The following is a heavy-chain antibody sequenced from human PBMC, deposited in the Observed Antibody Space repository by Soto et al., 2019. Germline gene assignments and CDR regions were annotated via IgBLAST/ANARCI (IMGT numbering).Heavy chain of an antibody. CDR2: ISPYSGYT. CDR3: AREASVLIPAAQPSRFDS. D-gene: IGHD2-2*01. CDR1: GYSFMKYG. J-gene: IGHJ4*02. Sequence: QVQLVQSGPEMKKPGASVKVSCKGFGYSFMKYGINWVRQDPGQGLEWVGWISPYSGYTHSAQKFHGRLTLTTDTAASTAYMELRILRSADTALYYCAREASVLIPAAQPSRFDSWGQGTLVTVSS. V-gene: IGHV1-18*01.